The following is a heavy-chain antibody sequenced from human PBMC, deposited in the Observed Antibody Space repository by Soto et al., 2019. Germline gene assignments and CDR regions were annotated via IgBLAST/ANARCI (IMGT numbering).Heavy chain of an antibody. V-gene: IGHV3-21*01. CDR1: GFTFSSYS. CDR2: ISSSSSYI. Sequence: GGSLRLSCAASGFTFSSYSMNWVRQAPGKGLEWVSSISSSSSYIYYADSVKGRFTISRDNAKNSLYLQMNSLRAEDTAVYYCARDLSYYDFWSYGMDVWGQGTTVTVSS. CDR3: ARDLSYYDFWSYGMDV. D-gene: IGHD3-3*01. J-gene: IGHJ6*02.